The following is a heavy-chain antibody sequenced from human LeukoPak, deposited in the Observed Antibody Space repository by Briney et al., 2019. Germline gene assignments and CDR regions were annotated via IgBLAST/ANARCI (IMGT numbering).Heavy chain of an antibody. D-gene: IGHD2-21*02. Sequence: GGSLRLSCAASGFTFSSYWMSWVRQAPGKGLVWVSRINSDGSRINYADSVKGRFTISRDNAKNTVYLQMNSLRAEDTAVYYCGRVAYENCGGDCYSFPDYWGQGTLVTVSS. V-gene: IGHV3-74*01. CDR3: GRVAYENCGGDCYSFPDY. J-gene: IGHJ4*02. CDR2: INSDGSRI. CDR1: GFTFSSYW.